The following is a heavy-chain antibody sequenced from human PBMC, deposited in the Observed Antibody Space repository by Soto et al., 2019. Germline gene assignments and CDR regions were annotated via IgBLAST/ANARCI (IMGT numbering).Heavy chain of an antibody. CDR2: INPSGGST. J-gene: IGHJ4*02. Sequence: GASVKVSCKASGHTFTSYYMHWVRQAPGQGLEWMGIINPSGGSTSYAQKFQGRVTMTRDTSTSTVYMELSSLRSEDTAVYYCARGRNGYESPYYFDYWGQGTLVTVSS. V-gene: IGHV1-46*03. CDR3: ARGRNGYESPYYFDY. CDR1: GHTFTSYY. D-gene: IGHD5-12*01.